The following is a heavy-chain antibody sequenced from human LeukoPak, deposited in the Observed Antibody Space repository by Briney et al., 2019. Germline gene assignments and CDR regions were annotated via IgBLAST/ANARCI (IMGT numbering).Heavy chain of an antibody. CDR3: ARGEGFTMIRGLIHYWYFDI. CDR2: INTNTGNP. V-gene: IGHV7-4-1*02. D-gene: IGHD3-10*01. J-gene: IGHJ2*01. CDR1: GGTFSSYA. Sequence: ASVKVSCKASGGTFSSYAINWVRQAPGQGLEWMGWINTNTGNPTYAQGFTGRFVFSLNTSVSTAYLQISSLKAEDTAVYYCARGEGFTMIRGLIHYWYFDIWGRGTLVTVSS.